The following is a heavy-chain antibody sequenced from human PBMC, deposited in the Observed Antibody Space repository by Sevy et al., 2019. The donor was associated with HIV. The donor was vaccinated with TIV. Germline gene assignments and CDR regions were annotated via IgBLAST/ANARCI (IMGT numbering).Heavy chain of an antibody. CDR2: IWYDGSNK. CDR1: GFTFSSYG. Sequence: GGSLRLSCAASGFTFSSYGMHWVRQAPGKGLEWVAVIWYDGSNKYYADSVKGRFTISRDNSKNTLYLQMNSLRAEDTAVYYCAREARYCSGGSCDTDYYYYGMDVWGQGTTVTVSS. J-gene: IGHJ6*02. CDR3: AREARYCSGGSCDTDYYYYGMDV. V-gene: IGHV3-33*01. D-gene: IGHD2-15*01.